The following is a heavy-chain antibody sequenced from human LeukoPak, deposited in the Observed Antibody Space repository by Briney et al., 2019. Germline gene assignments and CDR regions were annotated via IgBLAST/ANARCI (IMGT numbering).Heavy chain of an antibody. Sequence: GGSLRLSCAASGFTFSSYEMNWVRQAPGKGLEWVSYISSSGSTIYYADSVKGRFTNSRDNAKNSLYLQMNSLRAEDTAVYYCARYIVVVPAATDAFDIWGQGTMVTVSS. CDR3: ARYIVVVPAATDAFDI. J-gene: IGHJ3*02. V-gene: IGHV3-48*03. D-gene: IGHD2-2*01. CDR2: ISSSGSTI. CDR1: GFTFSSYE.